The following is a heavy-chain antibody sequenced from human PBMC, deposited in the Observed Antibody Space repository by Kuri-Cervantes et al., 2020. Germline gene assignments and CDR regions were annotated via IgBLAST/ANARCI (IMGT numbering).Heavy chain of an antibody. D-gene: IGHD6-13*01. Sequence: GGSLRLSCGVSGLNVGNTYMTWVRQPPGKGLEFVSIIYTGGSTFYADSVKGRFTISRENAKNSLYLQMNSLRAGDTAVYYCARALGSSSWYGTFDYRGQGTLVTVSS. V-gene: IGHV3-53*01. J-gene: IGHJ4*02. CDR3: ARALGSSSWYGTFDY. CDR2: IYTGGST. CDR1: GLNVGNTY.